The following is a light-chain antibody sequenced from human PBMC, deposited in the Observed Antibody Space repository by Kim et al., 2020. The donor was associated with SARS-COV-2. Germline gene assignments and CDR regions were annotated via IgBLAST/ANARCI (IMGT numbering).Light chain of an antibody. J-gene: IGKJ2*01. V-gene: IGKV3-11*01. CDR3: QQRSNWPPMYT. CDR1: PSVSSY. CDR2: DAS. Sequence: PGERATLSCRASPSVSSYLAWYQQRPGQAPRLLIYDASNRATGIPARFSGSGSGTDFTLTISSLEPEDFAVYYCQQRSNWPPMYTFGQGTKLEI.